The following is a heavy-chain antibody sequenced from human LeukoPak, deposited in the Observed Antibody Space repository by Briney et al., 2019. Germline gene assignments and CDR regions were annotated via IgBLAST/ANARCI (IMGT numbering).Heavy chain of an antibody. Sequence: GGSLRLSCAASGFTFDDYAMHWVRQAPGKGLEWVSGISWNSGSIGYADSVKGRFTISRDNAKNSLYLQMNSLRAEDTAVYYCARDLPVAAADYWGQGTLVTVSS. J-gene: IGHJ4*02. V-gene: IGHV3-9*01. D-gene: IGHD6-13*01. CDR1: GFTFDDYA. CDR2: ISWNSGSI. CDR3: ARDLPVAAADY.